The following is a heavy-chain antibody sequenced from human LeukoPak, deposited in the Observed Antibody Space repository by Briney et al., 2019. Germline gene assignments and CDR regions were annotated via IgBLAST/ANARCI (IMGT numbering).Heavy chain of an antibody. D-gene: IGHD2-2*01. J-gene: IGHJ5*02. V-gene: IGHV4-31*03. CDR3: ARAGCSSTSCYVVRLDWFDP. CDR1: GGSISSGGYY. CDR2: IYYSRNT. Sequence: PSETLSLTCTVSGGSISSGGYYWSWIRQHPGKGLEWIGYIYYSRNTYYNPSPKSRVTISVGTSKNQFSLKLSSVTAADTAVYYCARAGCSSTSCYVVRLDWFDPWGQGTLVTVSS.